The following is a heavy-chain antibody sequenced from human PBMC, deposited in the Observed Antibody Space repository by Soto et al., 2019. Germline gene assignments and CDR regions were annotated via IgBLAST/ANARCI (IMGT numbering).Heavy chain of an antibody. CDR1: GFTFSSYG. D-gene: IGHD2-2*01. CDR2: IWYDGSNK. CDR3: ASTPDEYDYYYYGMDV. Sequence: GGSLRLSCAASGFTFSSYGMHWVRQAPGKGLEWVAVIWYDGSNKYYADSVKGRFTISRDNSKNTLYLQMNSLRAEDTAVYYCASTPDEYDYYYYGMDVWGQGTTVTVS. J-gene: IGHJ6*02. V-gene: IGHV3-33*01.